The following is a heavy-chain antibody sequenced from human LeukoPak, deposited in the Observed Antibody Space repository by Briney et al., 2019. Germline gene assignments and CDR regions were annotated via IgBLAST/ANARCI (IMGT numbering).Heavy chain of an antibody. D-gene: IGHD3-3*01. CDR3: AKDRIWSGYSKYYFDC. V-gene: IGHV3-23*01. Sequence: GGSLRLSCAGSGFTFSSYAMNWVRQAPGKGLEWVSGISGSGGSTYYADSVKGRFTITRDNSKNTLYLQMNSLRAEDAAIYYCAKDRIWSGYSKYYFDCWGQGTLVTVSS. CDR1: GFTFSSYA. J-gene: IGHJ4*02. CDR2: ISGSGGST.